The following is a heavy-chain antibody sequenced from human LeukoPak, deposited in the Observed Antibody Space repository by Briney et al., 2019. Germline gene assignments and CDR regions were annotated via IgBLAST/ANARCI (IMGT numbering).Heavy chain of an antibody. CDR1: GFTFDDYA. J-gene: IGHJ3*02. CDR3: AKDIVDYGDYLGAFDI. V-gene: IGHV3-9*01. D-gene: IGHD4-17*01. Sequence: GRSLRLSCAASGFTFDDYAMHRVRQAPGKGLEWVSGISWNSGSIGYADSVKGRFTISRDNAKNSLYLQMNSLRAEDTALYYCAKDIVDYGDYLGAFDIWGQGTMVTVSS. CDR2: ISWNSGSI.